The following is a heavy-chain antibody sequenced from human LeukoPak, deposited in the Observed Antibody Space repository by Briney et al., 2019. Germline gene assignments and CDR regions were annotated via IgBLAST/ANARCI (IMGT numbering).Heavy chain of an antibody. V-gene: IGHV3-23*01. D-gene: IGHD3-10*01. Sequence: GGSLRLSCAASGFILSNSAMTWVRQAPGKGLQWVSGIDTKGTRTYYADSVKGRFSISRDNSKNTLFLQMNSLRAEDTAVYYCAKDAITMVRGVHAWYFDYWGQRTLVTVSS. CDR2: IDTKGTRT. CDR1: GFILSNSA. J-gene: IGHJ4*02. CDR3: AKDAITMVRGVHAWYFDY.